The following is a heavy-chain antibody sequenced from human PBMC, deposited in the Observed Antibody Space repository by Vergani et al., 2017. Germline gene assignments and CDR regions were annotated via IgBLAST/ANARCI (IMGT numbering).Heavy chain of an antibody. J-gene: IGHJ6*03. Sequence: QITLKESGPTLVKPTQTLTLTCTFSGFSLNTRGVSVAWIRQPPGKALDWLALIYWNDEQHYSPSLNNRVTITKDTSKNQVFLTMTNMDYVDTGTYYCVYRKTECGTTGXFYPFYYYYYMDVWGKGTTVTVSS. V-gene: IGHV2-5*04. CDR3: VYRKTECGTTGXFYPFYYYYYMDV. CDR2: IYWNDEQ. CDR1: GFSLNTRGVS. D-gene: IGHD1-7*01.